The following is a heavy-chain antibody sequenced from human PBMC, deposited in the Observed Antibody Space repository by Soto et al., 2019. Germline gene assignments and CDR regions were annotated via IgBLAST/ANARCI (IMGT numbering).Heavy chain of an antibody. CDR2: ISSTNNYI. Sequence: PGGPLRLSCAASGFTFTRYSMNWVRQAPGKGLEWVSSISSTNNYIYYADSMKGRFTVSRDNAKNSVYLEMNSLSAEDTAVYYCERQSDDLTSNCESLGQRTLVTNSS. CDR3: ERQSDDLTSNCES. CDR1: GFTFTRYS. J-gene: IGHJ4*02. V-gene: IGHV3-21*01.